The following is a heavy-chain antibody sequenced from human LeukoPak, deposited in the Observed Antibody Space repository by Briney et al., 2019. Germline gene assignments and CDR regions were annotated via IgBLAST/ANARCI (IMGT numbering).Heavy chain of an antibody. CDR3: ARTKYSSSRYGFDP. CDR1: GGSFSGYY. D-gene: IGHD6-13*01. CDR2: IYHSGST. J-gene: IGHJ5*02. Sequence: SETLSLTCAVYGGSFSGYYWSWIRQPPGKGLEWIGSIYHSGSTYYNPSLKSRVTISVDTSKNQFSLKLSSVTAADTAVYYCARTKYSSSRYGFDPWGQGTLVTVSS. V-gene: IGHV4-34*01.